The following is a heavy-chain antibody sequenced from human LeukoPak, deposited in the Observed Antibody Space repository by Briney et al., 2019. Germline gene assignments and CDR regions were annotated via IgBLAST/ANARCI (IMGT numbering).Heavy chain of an antibody. V-gene: IGHV3-30*18. CDR1: GFTFSSYG. J-gene: IGHJ6*02. CDR3: AKDLHSSGYYYYYYGMDV. D-gene: IGHD3-22*01. Sequence: GGSLRLSCAASGFTFSSYGMHWVRQAPGKGLEWVAVIPYDGSNKYYADSVKGRFTISRDNSKNTLYLQMNSLRAEDTAVYYCAKDLHSSGYYYYYYGMDVWGQGTTVTVSS. CDR2: IPYDGSNK.